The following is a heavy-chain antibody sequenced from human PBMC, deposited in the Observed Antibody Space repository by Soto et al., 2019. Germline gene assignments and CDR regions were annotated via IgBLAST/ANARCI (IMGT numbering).Heavy chain of an antibody. CDR3: ARDGDRYYDSSGSLYL. CDR1: GGTFSSYA. V-gene: IGHV1-69*12. CDR2: IIPIFGTA. Sequence: QVQLVQSGAEVKKPGSSVKVSCKASGGTFSSYAISWVRQAPGLGLEWMGGIIPIFGTANYAQKFQGRVTITADESTSTAYMELSSLRSEDTAVYYCARDGDRYYDSSGSLYLWGRGTLVTVSS. J-gene: IGHJ2*01. D-gene: IGHD3-22*01.